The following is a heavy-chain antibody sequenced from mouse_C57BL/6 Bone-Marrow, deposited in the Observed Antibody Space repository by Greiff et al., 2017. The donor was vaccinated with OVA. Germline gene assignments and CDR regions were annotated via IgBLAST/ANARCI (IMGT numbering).Heavy chain of an antibody. Sequence: EVKLMESGGGLVQSGRSLRLSCATSGFTFRDFYMEWVRQAPGKGLEWIAASRNNANDYTTEYSASVKGRFIVSRDTSQSILYLQMNALRADDTAIYYCARDNWDWYFDVWGTGTTVTVSS. CDR2: SRNNANDYTT. D-gene: IGHD4-1*01. V-gene: IGHV7-1*01. CDR1: GFTFRDFY. CDR3: ARDNWDWYFDV. J-gene: IGHJ1*03.